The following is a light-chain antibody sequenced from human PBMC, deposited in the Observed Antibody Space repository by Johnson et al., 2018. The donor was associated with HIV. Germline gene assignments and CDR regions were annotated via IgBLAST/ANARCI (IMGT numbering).Light chain of an antibody. CDR3: GTWDSSLSAFNYV. V-gene: IGLV1-51*01. CDR2: ENN. J-gene: IGLJ1*01. CDR1: SPNIGINY. Sequence: QSVLTQPPSVSAASGQKVTISCSGSSPNIGINYVSWYQQLPGTAPEVLIYENNKRPSGIPDRFSGSKSGTSATLGITGLQTGDEADYYCGTWDSSLSAFNYVFGTGTKVTVL.